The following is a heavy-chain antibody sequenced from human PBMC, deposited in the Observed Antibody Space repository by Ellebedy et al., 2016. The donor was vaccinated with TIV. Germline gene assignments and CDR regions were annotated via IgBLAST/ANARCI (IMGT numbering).Heavy chain of an antibody. CDR3: ARGAGGYGGYDGYYFDL. CDR2: IKQDGSET. J-gene: IGHJ4*02. CDR1: GFTFSYYL. D-gene: IGHD5-12*01. Sequence: GESLKISCAASGFTFSYYLKSWVRHAPGKGLEWVANIKQDGSETYYVESVKGRFTISRDNAKNSLYLQMNSLRADDTAVYYCARGAGGYGGYDGYYFDLWGQGTLVTVSS. V-gene: IGHV3-7*04.